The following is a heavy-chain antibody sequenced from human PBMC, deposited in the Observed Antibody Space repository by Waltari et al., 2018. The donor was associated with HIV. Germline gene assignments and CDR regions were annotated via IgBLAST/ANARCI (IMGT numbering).Heavy chain of an antibody. CDR2: ISSSGNFK. CDR1: GFIFNSFS. Sequence: EVQLVESGGGPVKPGESLRLSCVTSGFIFNSFSMIWVRQAPGKGPEWGSSISSSGNFKHYADSVKGRFTISRDNAENSLYLQMNGLRAEDTAIYYCARDSRGSTWSLNWFDPWGQGTLVTVSS. V-gene: IGHV3-21*02. J-gene: IGHJ5*02. CDR3: ARDSRGSTWSLNWFDP. D-gene: IGHD6-6*01.